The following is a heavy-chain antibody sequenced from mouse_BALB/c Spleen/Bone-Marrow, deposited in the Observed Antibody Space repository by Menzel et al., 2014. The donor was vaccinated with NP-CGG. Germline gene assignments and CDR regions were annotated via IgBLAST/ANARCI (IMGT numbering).Heavy chain of an antibody. J-gene: IGHJ1*01. CDR1: GYTFTDYW. CDR3: ARDYYGRGWYFDV. D-gene: IGHD1-1*01. CDR2: IDTSDSYT. V-gene: IGHV1-69*01. Sequence: QVHVKQSGAELVMPGASVKMSCKASGYTFTDYWMHWVKQRPGQGLEWIGAIDTSDSYTSYNQKFKGKATLTVDESSSTAYMQLSSLTSVDSAVYYCARDYYGRGWYFDVWGAGTTVTVSS.